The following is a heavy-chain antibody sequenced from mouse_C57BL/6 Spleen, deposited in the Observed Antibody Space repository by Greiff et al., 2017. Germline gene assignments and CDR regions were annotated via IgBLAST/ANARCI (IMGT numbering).Heavy chain of an antibody. CDR3: VANWDFDY. D-gene: IGHD4-1*01. V-gene: IGHV1-74*01. J-gene: IGHJ2*01. CDR2: IHPSDSDT. Sequence: VQLQQPGAELVKPGASVKLSCKASGYTFTSYWMHWVKQRPGQGLEWIGRIHPSDSDTNYNPKFQGKATLTVDNSSSTAYMQLSSLTSEDAAVFYCVANWDFDYWGQGTTLTVS. CDR1: GYTFTSYW.